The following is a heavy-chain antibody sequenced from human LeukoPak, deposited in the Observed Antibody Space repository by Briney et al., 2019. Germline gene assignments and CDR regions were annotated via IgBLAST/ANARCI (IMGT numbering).Heavy chain of an antibody. V-gene: IGHV4-59*01. Sequence: PSETLSLTCTVSGGSISSYYWSWIRQPPGEGLEWIGYIYYSGSTNYNPSLKSRVTISVDTSKNQFSLKLSSVTAADTAVYYCARSRGGTTDTWGQGTLVTVSS. D-gene: IGHD1-1*01. J-gene: IGHJ5*02. CDR3: ARSRGGTTDT. CDR1: GGSISSYY. CDR2: IYYSGST.